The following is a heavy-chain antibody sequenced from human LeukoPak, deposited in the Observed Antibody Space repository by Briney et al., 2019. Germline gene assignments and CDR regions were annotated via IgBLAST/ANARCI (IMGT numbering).Heavy chain of an antibody. D-gene: IGHD6-13*01. CDR3: TKGSFGHSGSWLD. Sequence: PGGSLRLSCAGSGFTFDDHAMHWVRQAPGKGLEWVSLISWDGNSTYYADSVKGRFTISRDNTKNSLYLQMNSLRAEDTALYYCTKGSFGHSGSWLDWGQGTLVTVSS. CDR2: ISWDGNST. V-gene: IGHV3-43D*03. J-gene: IGHJ4*02. CDR1: GFTFDDHA.